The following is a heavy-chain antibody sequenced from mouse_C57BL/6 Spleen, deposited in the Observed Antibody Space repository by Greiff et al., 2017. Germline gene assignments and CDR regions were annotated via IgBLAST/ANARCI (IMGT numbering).Heavy chain of an antibody. CDR2: IDPSDSYT. D-gene: IGHD1-1*01. V-gene: IGHV1-69*01. CDR1: GYTFTSYW. CDR3: ARGGFTTLDAMDY. Sequence: QVQLQQPGAELVMPGASVKLSCKASGYTFTSYWMHWVKQRPGQGLEWIGEIDPSDSYTNYNQKFKGKSTLTVDKSSSTAYMQLSSLTSEDSAVYYCARGGFTTLDAMDYWGQGTSVPVSS. J-gene: IGHJ4*01.